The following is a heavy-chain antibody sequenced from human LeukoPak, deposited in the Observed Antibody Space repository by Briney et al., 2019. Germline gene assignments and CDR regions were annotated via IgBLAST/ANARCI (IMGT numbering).Heavy chain of an antibody. V-gene: IGHV4-34*01. Sequence: PSETLSLTCAVYGGSFSGYYWSWIRQPPGKGLEWIGEINNSGSTNYNPSLKSRVTISVDTSKNQFSLKLNSVTAADTAVYYCARHYGPWGQGTLVTVSS. CDR3: ARHYGP. CDR1: GGSFSGYY. CDR2: INNSGST. D-gene: IGHD3-16*01. J-gene: IGHJ5*02.